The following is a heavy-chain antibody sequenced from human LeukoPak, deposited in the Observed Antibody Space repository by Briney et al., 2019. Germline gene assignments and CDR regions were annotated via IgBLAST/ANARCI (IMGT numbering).Heavy chain of an antibody. V-gene: IGHV1-2*06. J-gene: IGHJ4*02. Sequence: ASVKVSCKASGYTFTDYYMHWVRQAPGQGLQWMGRINPKTGGTNYAQKFQGRVTMTVHTSISTAYMELSRLGSDDTAVYYCARRVQTTGVFDYWGQGTLVTVSS. CDR3: ARRVQTTGVFDY. D-gene: IGHD2-8*01. CDR2: INPKTGGT. CDR1: GYTFTDYY.